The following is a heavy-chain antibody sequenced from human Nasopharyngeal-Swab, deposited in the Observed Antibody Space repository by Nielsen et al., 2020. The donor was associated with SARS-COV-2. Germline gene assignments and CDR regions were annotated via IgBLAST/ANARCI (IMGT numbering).Heavy chain of an antibody. J-gene: IGHJ5*02. D-gene: IGHD2-8*02. V-gene: IGHV1-69*10. Sequence: SVKVSCKASGGTLSNYPISWVRQATGQGIEWMGGIMPILGVATYTQNFQGRVTITADKSTNTVYMELSSLRSDDTAMYFCAEDPGGRGRGSWGPGTQVTVSS. CDR1: GGTLSNYP. CDR2: IMPILGVA. CDR3: AEDPGGRGRGS.